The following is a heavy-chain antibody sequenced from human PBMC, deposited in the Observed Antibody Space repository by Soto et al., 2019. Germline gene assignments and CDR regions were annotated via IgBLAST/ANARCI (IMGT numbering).Heavy chain of an antibody. CDR1: GFTFSNAW. D-gene: IGHD7-27*01. Sequence: EVQLVESGGGLVKPGGSLRLSCAASGFTFSNAWMNWVRQAPVKGLEWVGRIKSKTDGGTTDYAAPVKGRFTISRDDSKNTLYLQMNSLKTEDTAVYYCTTSYPPTGDFDYWGQGTLVTVSS. V-gene: IGHV3-15*07. CDR3: TTSYPPTGDFDY. CDR2: IKSKTDGGTT. J-gene: IGHJ4*02.